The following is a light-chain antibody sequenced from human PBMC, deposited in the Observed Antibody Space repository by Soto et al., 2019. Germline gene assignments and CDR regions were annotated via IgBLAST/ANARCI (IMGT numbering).Light chain of an antibody. J-gene: IGLJ2*01. CDR1: SSNIGAGYD. V-gene: IGLV1-40*01. CDR2: GNS. CDR3: QSYDSSLSGNVV. Sequence: QSVLTQPPSVSGAPGQRVTISCTGSSSNIGAGYDVHWYQQLPGTAPKLLIYGNSNRSSGVPDRFSGSKSGTSASLAITGLQAEDEADYYCQSYDSSLSGNVVFGGGTKVTVL.